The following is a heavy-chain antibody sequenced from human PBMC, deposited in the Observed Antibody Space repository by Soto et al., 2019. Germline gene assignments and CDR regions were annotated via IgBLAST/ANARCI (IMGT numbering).Heavy chain of an antibody. V-gene: IGHV1-18*01. CDR3: ARDGTVRGLFDWFDP. D-gene: IGHD3-10*01. CDR1: GYTFTSYG. CDR2: ISAYNGNT. J-gene: IGHJ5*02. Sequence: GASVKVSCTASGYTFTSYGISWVRQAPGQGLEWMGWISAYNGNTNYAQKLQGRVTMTTDTSTSTAYMELRSLRSDDTAVYYCARDGTVRGLFDWFDPWGQGTLVTVSS.